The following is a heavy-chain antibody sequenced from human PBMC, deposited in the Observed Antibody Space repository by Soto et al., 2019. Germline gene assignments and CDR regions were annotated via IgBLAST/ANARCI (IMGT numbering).Heavy chain of an antibody. J-gene: IGHJ4*02. CDR2: FNWNSDNI. CDR3: VRGRCRDGSCYD. D-gene: IGHD2-15*01. Sequence: GGSLRLSCAASGFTFDEFGMSWVRQVPGKGPEWVSSFNWNSDNIVYADSVKGRFTISRDTAKNSLYLQMNSLRAEDTALYYCVRGRCRDGSCYDWGRGTLVTVSS. V-gene: IGHV3-20*04. CDR1: GFTFDEFG.